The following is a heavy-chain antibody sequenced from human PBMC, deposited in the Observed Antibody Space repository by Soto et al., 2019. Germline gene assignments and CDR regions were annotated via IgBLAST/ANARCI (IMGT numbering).Heavy chain of an antibody. CDR3: ARRLDNTLDF. Sequence: GASMKICCKCSGNYFATYWSGWVRQMPGKGLEWMGIIYPHDSDTRYSPSFQGQVTISADKSISTAYLQWSSLKASDTAIYYCARRLDNTLDFWGQGTLVTVS. CDR1: GNYFATYW. V-gene: IGHV5-51*01. D-gene: IGHD1-20*01. J-gene: IGHJ4*02. CDR2: IYPHDSDT.